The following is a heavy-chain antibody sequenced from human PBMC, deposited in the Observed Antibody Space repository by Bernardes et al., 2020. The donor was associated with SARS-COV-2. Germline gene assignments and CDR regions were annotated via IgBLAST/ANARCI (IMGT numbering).Heavy chain of an antibody. V-gene: IGHV5-51*01. CDR1: GYSFTSYW. CDR3: ARHLVGATTNYYYGMDV. Sequence: GESLKISCKGSGYSFTSYWIGWVRQMPGKGLEWMGIIYPGDSDTRYSPSFQGQVTISADKSISTAYLQWSSLKASDTAMYYCARHLVGATTNYYYGMDVWGQGTTVTVSS. J-gene: IGHJ6*02. D-gene: IGHD1-26*01. CDR2: IYPGDSDT.